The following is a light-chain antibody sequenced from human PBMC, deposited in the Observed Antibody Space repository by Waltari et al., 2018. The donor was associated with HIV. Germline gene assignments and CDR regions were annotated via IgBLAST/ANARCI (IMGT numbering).Light chain of an antibody. CDR1: LLSNKH. CDR3: YSAADDNRLI. V-gene: IGLV3-27*01. CDR2: KDT. J-gene: IGLJ2*01. Sequence: SLELTQPSSVSVSPGHAARITCSGDLLSNKHARWYQQKPGQSSVVVIFKDTERPSAIPDRFSGSSSGTTVTLTIGEVQVEDEADEYCYSAADDNRLIFGGGTKLTV.